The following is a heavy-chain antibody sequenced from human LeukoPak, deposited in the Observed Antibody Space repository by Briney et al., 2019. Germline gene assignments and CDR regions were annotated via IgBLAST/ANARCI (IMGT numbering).Heavy chain of an antibody. CDR3: ARGLRYYYYGMNV. CDR2: ISSSSSYT. D-gene: IGHD3-16*01. J-gene: IGHJ6*02. CDR1: GFTFSDYY. V-gene: IGHV3-11*06. Sequence: GGSLRLSCAASGFTFSDYYMSWIRQAPGKGLECVSYISSSSSYTNYADSVKGRFTISRDNAKNSLYLQMDSLRAEDTAVYYCARGLRYYYYGMNVWGQGTTVTVSS.